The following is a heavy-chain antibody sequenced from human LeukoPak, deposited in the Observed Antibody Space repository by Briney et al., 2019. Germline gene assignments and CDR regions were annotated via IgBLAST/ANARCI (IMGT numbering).Heavy chain of an antibody. CDR1: GFTFSSYG. J-gene: IGHJ4*02. V-gene: IGHV3-30*02. CDR3: ARDLGGIYYIAY. Sequence: GGSLRLSCAASGFTFSSYGMHWVRQAPGEGLEWVAYTGYDGSKKYYSDSVKGRFTISRDNSKNTVHLQMNSLRAADTALYFCARDLGGIYYIAYWGQGTLVTVSS. D-gene: IGHD2-15*01. CDR2: TGYDGSKK.